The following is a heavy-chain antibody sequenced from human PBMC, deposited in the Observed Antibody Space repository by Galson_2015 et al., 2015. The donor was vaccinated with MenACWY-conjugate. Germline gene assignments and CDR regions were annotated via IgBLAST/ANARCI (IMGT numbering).Heavy chain of an antibody. V-gene: IGHV3-74*01. CDR2: INPGGSST. D-gene: IGHD1-26*01. Sequence: SLRLSCAASGFIFNTYWMHWVRQAPGKGLVWVSRINPGGSSTTYADSVKDRFTISRDNAKNTLYLQMNSLRPEDTAVFYCAKTRGASFYFDSWGQGILVTVSS. J-gene: IGHJ4*02. CDR1: GFIFNTYW. CDR3: AKTRGASFYFDS.